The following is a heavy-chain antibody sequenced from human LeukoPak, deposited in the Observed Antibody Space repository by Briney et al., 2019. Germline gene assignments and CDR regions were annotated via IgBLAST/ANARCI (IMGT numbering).Heavy chain of an antibody. V-gene: IGHV4-59*01. CDR2: IYYSGST. J-gene: IGHJ6*03. Sequence: GSLRLSCAASGFTFSDYYMSWIRQPPGKGLEWIGNIYYSGSTNYNPSLKSRVTISVDTSKNQFSLKLSSVTAADTAVYFCAGRRVSSGSWQSVYYYYVYMEVCGKGSTVTVSS. CDR1: GFTFSDYY. D-gene: IGHD6-13*01. CDR3: AGRRVSSGSWQSVYYYYVYMEV.